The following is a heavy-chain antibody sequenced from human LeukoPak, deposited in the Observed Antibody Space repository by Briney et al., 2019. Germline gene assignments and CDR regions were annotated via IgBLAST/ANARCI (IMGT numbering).Heavy chain of an antibody. CDR1: GFTFSRNW. CDR3: ARNHDYYFGMDV. V-gene: IGHV3-74*01. D-gene: IGHD1-14*01. J-gene: IGHJ6*02. Sequence: PGGSLRLSCAASGFTFSRNWMHWARQAPGKGLVWVSRINGDGSNTNYADSVEGRFTVSRDNAKNTLYLQMNSLRAEDTAVYYCARNHDYYFGMDVWGQGTTVTVSS. CDR2: INGDGSNT.